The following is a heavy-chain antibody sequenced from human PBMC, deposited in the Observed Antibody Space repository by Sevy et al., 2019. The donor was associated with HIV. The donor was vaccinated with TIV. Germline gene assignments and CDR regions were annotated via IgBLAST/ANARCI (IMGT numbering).Heavy chain of an antibody. V-gene: IGHV1-24*01. D-gene: IGHD3-22*01. J-gene: IGHJ4*02. CDR1: GYSLTDLS. CDR3: ATTREYYSDNSGYIDY. CDR2: LDPEDGET. Sequence: ASVKVSCKVSGYSLTDLSMHWVRQAPGIGLEWMGRLDPEDGETIYAQKFQGRVTMTEDTSRDTAYMELSSLRSEDTAMYYCATTREYYSDNSGYIDYWDQGTLVTVSS.